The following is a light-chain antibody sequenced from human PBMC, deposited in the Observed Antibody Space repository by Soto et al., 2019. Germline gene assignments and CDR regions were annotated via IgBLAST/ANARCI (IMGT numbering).Light chain of an antibody. V-gene: IGKV1-5*03. CDR2: KAS. CDR1: QSIDTW. Sequence: DIQMTQSPATLAASVGDRVSITCLASQSIDTWLAWYQQKAGKAPNLLIYKASRLESGVPSRFSGSGSGTEFTLTISSLQPEDFGSYYCQEYRNDYGTFGQGTKVEMK. J-gene: IGKJ1*01. CDR3: QEYRNDYGT.